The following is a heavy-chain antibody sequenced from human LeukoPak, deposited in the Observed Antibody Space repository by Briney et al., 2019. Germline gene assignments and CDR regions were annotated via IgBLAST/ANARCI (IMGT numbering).Heavy chain of an antibody. D-gene: IGHD3-10*01. J-gene: IGHJ3*02. Sequence: ASVKVSCKASGYTFTSYDINWVRQATGQGLEWMGWMNPNSGNTGYAQKFQGRVTMTRNTSISTAYMELSSLRSEDTAVYYCARGLDYYGSGSYYRAAFDIWGQGTMVTVSS. CDR2: MNPNSGNT. V-gene: IGHV1-8*01. CDR1: GYTFTSYD. CDR3: ARGLDYYGSGSYYRAAFDI.